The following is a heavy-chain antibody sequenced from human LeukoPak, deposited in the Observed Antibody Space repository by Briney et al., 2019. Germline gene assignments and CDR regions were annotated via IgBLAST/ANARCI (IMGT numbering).Heavy chain of an antibody. J-gene: IGHJ4*02. V-gene: IGHV1-2*06. Sequence: GASVTVSCTASGYTFTGYYMHWVRQVPGQGLEWMGRINPNSGGTNYAQKFQDRVTMTRDTSISTAYMELNRLTSDDTAVYYCSASFSGYDRLFDYWGQGTLVTVSS. CDR2: INPNSGGT. CDR3: SASFSGYDRLFDY. D-gene: IGHD5-12*01. CDR1: GYTFTGYY.